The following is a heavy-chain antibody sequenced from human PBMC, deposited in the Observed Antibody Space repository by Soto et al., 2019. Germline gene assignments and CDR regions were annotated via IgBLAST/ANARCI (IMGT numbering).Heavy chain of an antibody. Sequence: PGESLKLSCQDSGYNFTNYLITWVRQMPGRGLEWMGRIDPSDSYSYYSPSFQGHVTFSADKPINTAYLQWSSLKASDTAVYYCARHADCTSTTCYSHYYFGMGIWGQGTTVTV. D-gene: IGHD2-2*02. CDR3: ARHADCTSTTCYSHYYFGMGI. CDR1: GYNFTNYL. CDR2: IDPSDSYS. V-gene: IGHV5-10-1*01. J-gene: IGHJ6*02.